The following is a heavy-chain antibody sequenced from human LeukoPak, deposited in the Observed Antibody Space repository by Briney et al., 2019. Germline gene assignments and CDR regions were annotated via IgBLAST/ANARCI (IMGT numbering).Heavy chain of an antibody. CDR3: ARASGYLNDLDY. CDR2: INAHGDTT. V-gene: IGHV3-74*01. CDR1: GFTFSKDR. J-gene: IGHJ4*02. Sequence: PGGSLRLSCEASGFTFSKDRMDCGRQVPGEGLLWGSYINAHGDTTTYADSVRGRFTISRDNAKNTVFLQMNSLGAEDTAFYYCARASGYLNDLDYWGQGTLVTVSS. D-gene: IGHD3-3*01.